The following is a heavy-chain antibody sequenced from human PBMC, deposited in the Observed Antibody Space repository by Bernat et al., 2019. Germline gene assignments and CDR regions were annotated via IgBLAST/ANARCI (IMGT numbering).Heavy chain of an antibody. V-gene: IGHV1-3*01. D-gene: IGHD6-19*01. Sequence: QVQLVQSGAEVKKPGASVKVSRKASGYTFTSYAMHWVRQAPGQRLEWMGWVNAGNGNTKYSQKFQGRVTITRDTSASTAYMELSSLRSEDTAVYYCARPRRISGWYSFDYWGQGTLVTVSS. CDR2: VNAGNGNT. J-gene: IGHJ4*02. CDR1: GYTFTSYA. CDR3: ARPRRISGWYSFDY.